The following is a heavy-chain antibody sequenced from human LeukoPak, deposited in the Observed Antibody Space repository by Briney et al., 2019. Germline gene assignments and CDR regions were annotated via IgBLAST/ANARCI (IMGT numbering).Heavy chain of an antibody. CDR1: GFTFSSYA. Sequence: GGSLRLSCAASGFTFSSYAIHWVRQAPGKGLEWVAVVSYDGSYKDYAGSVKGRFTISRDNSRNTLYLQMNSLRAQDTAVYYCARGARKGDDYGGFFDYWGQGTLVTVSS. D-gene: IGHD4-23*01. V-gene: IGHV3-30*04. CDR2: VSYDGSYK. J-gene: IGHJ4*02. CDR3: ARGARKGDDYGGFFDY.